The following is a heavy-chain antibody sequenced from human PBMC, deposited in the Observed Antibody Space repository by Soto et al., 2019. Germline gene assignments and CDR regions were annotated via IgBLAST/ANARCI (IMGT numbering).Heavy chain of an antibody. Sequence: GGSLRLSCAASGFTFSSYAMHWVRQAPGKGLEYVSAISSNGGSTYYANSVKGRFTISRDNSKNTLYLQMGSLRAEDVAVYYCARNPYDFWSGYSRAPDYWGQGTLVTVSS. J-gene: IGHJ4*02. CDR1: GFTFSSYA. CDR2: ISSNGGST. CDR3: ARNPYDFWSGYSRAPDY. D-gene: IGHD3-3*01. V-gene: IGHV3-64*01.